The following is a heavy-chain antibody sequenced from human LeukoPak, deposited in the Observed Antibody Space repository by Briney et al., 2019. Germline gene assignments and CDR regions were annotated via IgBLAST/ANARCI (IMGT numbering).Heavy chain of an antibody. CDR3: ARAVWFGELFGGSWFDP. J-gene: IGHJ5*02. CDR2: INHSGST. Sequence: SETLSLTCTVSGGSISSSSYYWGWIRQPPGKGLEWIGEINHSGSTNYNPSLKSRVTISVDTSKNQFSLKLSSVTAADTAVYYCARAVWFGELFGGSWFDPWGQGTLVTVSS. D-gene: IGHD3-10*01. CDR1: GGSISSSSYY. V-gene: IGHV4-39*07.